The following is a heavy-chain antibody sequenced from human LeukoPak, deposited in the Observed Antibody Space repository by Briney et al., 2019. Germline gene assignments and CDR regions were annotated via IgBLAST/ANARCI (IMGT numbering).Heavy chain of an antibody. D-gene: IGHD5-24*01. CDR2: ISYDGSNK. CDR3: AGGSGYNFGPYDY. CDR1: GFTFSSYA. V-gene: IGHV3-30-3*01. J-gene: IGHJ4*02. Sequence: GGSLRLSCAASGFTFSSYAMHWVREAPGKGLEWVAVISYDGSNKYYADSVKGRFTISRDNSKNTLYLQMNSLRAEDTAVYYCAGGSGYNFGPYDYWGQGTLVTVSS.